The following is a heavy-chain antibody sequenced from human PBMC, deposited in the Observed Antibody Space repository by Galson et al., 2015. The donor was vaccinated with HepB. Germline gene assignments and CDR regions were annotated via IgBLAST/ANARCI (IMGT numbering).Heavy chain of an antibody. CDR1: GGSISSGGYY. D-gene: IGHD2-21*02. V-gene: IGHV4-31*03. J-gene: IGHJ4*02. CDR3: ARGNEKRAYCGGDCYPGFDY. CDR2: IYYSGST. Sequence: TLSLTCTVSGGSISSGGYYWSWIRQHPGKGLEWFGYIYYSGSTYYNPSLKSRVTISVDTSKNQFSLKLSSVTAADTAVYYCARGNEKRAYCGGDCYPGFDYWGQGTLVTVSS.